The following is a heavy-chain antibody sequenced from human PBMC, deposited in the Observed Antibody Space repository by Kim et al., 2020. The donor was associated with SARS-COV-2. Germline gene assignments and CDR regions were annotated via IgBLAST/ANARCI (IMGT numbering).Heavy chain of an antibody. Sequence: KKYYADYEKGRFHITRDNYKNTLYLQMNSLRAEDTAVYYCARAMGAGWFDPWGQGTLVTVSS. J-gene: IGHJ5*02. CDR3: ARAMGAGWFDP. CDR2: KK. V-gene: IGHV3-33*01. D-gene: IGHD1-26*01.